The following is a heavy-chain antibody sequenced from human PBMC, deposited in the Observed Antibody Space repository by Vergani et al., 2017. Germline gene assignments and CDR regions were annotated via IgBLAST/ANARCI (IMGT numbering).Heavy chain of an antibody. CDR2: IIPILGIA. Sequence: QVQLVQSGAEVKKPGSSVKVSCKASGGTFSSYTISWVRQAPGPGLEWMGRIIPILGIANYAQKFQGRVTITAYKSTSTAYMELSSLRSEDTAVYYCARTEGYSYGFFNAFDIWGQGTMVTVSS. CDR3: ARTEGYSYGFFNAFDI. V-gene: IGHV1-69*02. J-gene: IGHJ3*02. D-gene: IGHD5-18*01. CDR1: GGTFSSYT.